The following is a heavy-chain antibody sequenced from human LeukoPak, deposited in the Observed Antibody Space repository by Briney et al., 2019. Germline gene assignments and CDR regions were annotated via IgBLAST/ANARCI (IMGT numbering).Heavy chain of an antibody. CDR1: GFTFDDYA. J-gene: IGHJ5*02. CDR3: ARGTYGLRIDNWFDP. CDR2: ISWNSGSM. V-gene: IGHV3-9*01. Sequence: GGSLRLSCAASGFTFDDYAMHWVRQAPGKGLEWVSGISWNSGSMDYADSVKGRFTISRDNAKNFLYLQMNSLRAEDTAVYYCARGTYGLRIDNWFDPWGQGTLVTVSS. D-gene: IGHD1-26*01.